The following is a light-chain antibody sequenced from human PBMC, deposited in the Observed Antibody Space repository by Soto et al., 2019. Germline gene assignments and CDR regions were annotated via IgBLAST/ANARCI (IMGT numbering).Light chain of an antibody. J-gene: IGKJ1*01. Sequence: ERATLSCRASQSVSNNYLAWYQQKPGQAPRLLIYGASNRAPDIPDRFSGSGSGTDFTLTICFLEAEDCTVYYSTVPRFRPWPFGQGSMLDIK. CDR3: TVPRFRPWP. CDR2: GAS. V-gene: IGKV3-20*01. CDR1: QSVSNNY.